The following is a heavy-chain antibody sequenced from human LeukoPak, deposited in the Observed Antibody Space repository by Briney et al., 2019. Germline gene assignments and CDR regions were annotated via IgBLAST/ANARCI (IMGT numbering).Heavy chain of an antibody. V-gene: IGHV3-11*05. CDR1: GFSFSDYS. Sequence: GGSLRLSCAAYGFSFSDYSMSWIRQAPGKGLECISYRSSSSYTNYADSVKGRFTISRDNAKNSLYLQMNSLRAEDTAVYYCARGDYDSSGYYEVWGQGTLVTVSS. D-gene: IGHD3-22*01. J-gene: IGHJ4*02. CDR2: RSSSSYT. CDR3: ARGDYDSSGYYEV.